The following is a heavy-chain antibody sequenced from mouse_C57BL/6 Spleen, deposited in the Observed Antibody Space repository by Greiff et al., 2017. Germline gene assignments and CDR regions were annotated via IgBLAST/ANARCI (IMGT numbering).Heavy chain of an antibody. CDR1: GFPITSGYY. CDR2: ITHSGET. D-gene: IGHD4-1*01. V-gene: IGHV12-3*01. CDR3: AGDRGLGRGYFDV. J-gene: IGHJ1*03. Sequence: QVQLKESGPGLVKPSQSLFLTCSITGFPITSGYYWIWIRQSPGKPLEWMGYITHSGETFYNPSLPSPISITRETSKNQFFLQLNSVTTEDTAMYYCAGDRGLGRGYFDVWGTGTTVTVSS.